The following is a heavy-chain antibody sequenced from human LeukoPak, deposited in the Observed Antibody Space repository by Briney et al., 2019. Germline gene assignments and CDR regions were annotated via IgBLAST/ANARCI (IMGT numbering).Heavy chain of an antibody. D-gene: IGHD2-21*01. CDR3: ASPGGLAIDAFDI. V-gene: IGHV3-30*04. CDR2: ISYDGSNK. CDR1: GFTFSSCA. J-gene: IGHJ3*02. Sequence: GGSLRLSCAASGFTFSSCAMHWVRQAPGKGLEWVAVISYDGSNKYYADSVKGRFTISRDNSKNTLYLQMNSLRAEDTAVYYCASPGGLAIDAFDIWGQGTMVTVSS.